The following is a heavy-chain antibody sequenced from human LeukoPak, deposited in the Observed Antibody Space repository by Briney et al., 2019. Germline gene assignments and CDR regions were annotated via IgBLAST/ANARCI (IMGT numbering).Heavy chain of an antibody. CDR3: ARGPGYLTDY. CDR1: GFTFSNYA. Sequence: GGSLRLSCAASGFTFSNYAMNWVRQAPGKGLEWVSGISGSGGTTYHADSVKGRFTISRDNTKNSLYLQMNSLRAEDTAVYYCARGPGYLTDYWGQGTLVTVSS. V-gene: IGHV3-23*01. J-gene: IGHJ4*02. D-gene: IGHD3-9*01. CDR2: ISGSGGTT.